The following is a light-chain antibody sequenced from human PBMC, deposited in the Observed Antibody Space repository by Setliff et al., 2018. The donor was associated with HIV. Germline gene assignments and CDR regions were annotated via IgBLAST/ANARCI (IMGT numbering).Light chain of an antibody. V-gene: IGLV1-44*01. CDR1: SSNIGSNT. Sequence: QSVLTQPPSVSGTPGQRVTISCSGSSSNIGSNTVNWYQQLPGTAPKLLIFNNNQRPSGVPDRFSGSKSCTSASLAISGLQSEDEADYHCAAWDDSLNGHVVFGGGTKVTVL. CDR2: NNN. J-gene: IGLJ2*01. CDR3: AAWDDSLNGHVV.